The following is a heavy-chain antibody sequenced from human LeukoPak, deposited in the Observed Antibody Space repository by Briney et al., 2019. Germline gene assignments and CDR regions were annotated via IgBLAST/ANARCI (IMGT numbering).Heavy chain of an antibody. D-gene: IGHD1-7*01. V-gene: IGHV4-34*01. CDR2: INHSGST. CDR3: ARGRGSNWNYWFDP. J-gene: IGHJ5*02. Sequence: PSETLPLTCAVYGGSFSGYYWSWIRQPPGKGLEWIGEINHSGSTYYNPSLKSRVTISVDRSKNQFSLKLSSVTAADTAVYYCARGRGSNWNYWFDPWGQGTLVTVSS. CDR1: GGSFSGYY.